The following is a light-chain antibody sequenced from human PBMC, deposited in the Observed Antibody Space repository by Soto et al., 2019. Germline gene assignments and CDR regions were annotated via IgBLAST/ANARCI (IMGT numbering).Light chain of an antibody. J-gene: IGKJ5*01. CDR3: MQGTHWPIT. CDR2: KVS. V-gene: IGKV2-30*02. CDR1: QSLVHSDGIAY. Sequence: DVVMTQSPLSLPVTLGQPASISCRSNQSLVHSDGIAYFSWFQXRQGRSQRRXIYKVSNRDSGVPARFSGSGSGTDVAMKISRVEAEDGGVYDGMQGTHWPITFGQGTRLEIK.